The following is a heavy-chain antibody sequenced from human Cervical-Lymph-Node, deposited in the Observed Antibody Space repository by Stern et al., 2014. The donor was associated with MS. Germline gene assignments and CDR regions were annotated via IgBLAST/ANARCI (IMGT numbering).Heavy chain of an antibody. Sequence: QVQLQESGPGLVKPSQTLSLTCTVSGGSISSGSYYWSWIRQPAGKGLEWIGRIYTSGSTNYNPSLKSRVTISVDTSKNQFSLKLSSVTAADTAVYYCARGSTGGYFDYWGQGTLVTVSS. V-gene: IGHV4-61*02. CDR3: ARGSTGGYFDY. CDR2: IYTSGST. J-gene: IGHJ4*02. D-gene: IGHD2-8*02. CDR1: GGSISSGSYY.